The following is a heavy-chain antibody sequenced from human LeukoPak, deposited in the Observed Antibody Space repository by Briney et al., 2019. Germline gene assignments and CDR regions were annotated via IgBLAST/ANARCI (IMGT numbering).Heavy chain of an antibody. D-gene: IGHD3-22*01. CDR2: IYYSGST. V-gene: IGHV4-59*01. CDR1: GGSISSYY. Sequence: SETLSLTCTVSGGSISSYYWSRIRQPPGKGLEWIGYIYYSGSTNYNPSLKSRVTISVDTSKNQFSLKLSSVTAADTAVYYCARDLGSSGDNWFDPWGQGTLVTVSS. J-gene: IGHJ5*02. CDR3: ARDLGSSGDNWFDP.